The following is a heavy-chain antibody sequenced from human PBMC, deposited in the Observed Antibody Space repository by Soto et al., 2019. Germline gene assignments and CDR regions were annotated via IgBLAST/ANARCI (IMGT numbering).Heavy chain of an antibody. J-gene: IGHJ4*02. Sequence: PXVSLRLSFAASGFTFSSYAMSWVRQAPGKGLEWVSAISGSGGSTYYADSVKGRFTISRDNSKNTLYLQMNSLRAEDTAVYYCAKGGDNWNYYFDYWGQGTLVTVSS. CDR3: AKGGDNWNYYFDY. CDR2: ISGSGGST. CDR1: GFTFSSYA. V-gene: IGHV3-23*01. D-gene: IGHD1-7*01.